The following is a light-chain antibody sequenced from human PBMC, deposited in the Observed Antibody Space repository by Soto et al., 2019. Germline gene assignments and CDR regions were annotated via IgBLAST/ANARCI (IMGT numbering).Light chain of an antibody. CDR3: QQRYSSRPIT. J-gene: IGKJ5*01. CDR2: AAS. Sequence: DIQMTQSPSSLSASVGDGATITCRASQRISSYLNWYQQKPGKAPKLLIYAASSLQSGVPSRISGSGAGTDFSLTISSLQPEDFSTYYCQQRYSSRPITFGQGTRLEIK. CDR1: QRISSY. V-gene: IGKV1-39*01.